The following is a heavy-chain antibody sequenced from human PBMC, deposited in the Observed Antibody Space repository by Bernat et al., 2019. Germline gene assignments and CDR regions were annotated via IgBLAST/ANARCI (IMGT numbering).Heavy chain of an antibody. CDR3: ARGNDYFGMDV. CDR2: IYTSGST. J-gene: IGHJ6*02. Sequence: QVQLQESGPGLVKPSQTLSLTCTVSGGSISSGSYYWSWIRQSAGKGLEWIGRIYTSGSTNYNPSLKSRVTMSVETSKKQVSLELNSVTAADTAVYYCARGNDYFGMDVWGQGTTVTVSS. V-gene: IGHV4-61*02. CDR1: GGSISSGSYY.